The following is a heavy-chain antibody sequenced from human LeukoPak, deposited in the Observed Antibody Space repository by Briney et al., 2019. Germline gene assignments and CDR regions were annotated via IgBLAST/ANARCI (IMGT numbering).Heavy chain of an antibody. J-gene: IGHJ3*02. CDR1: GFTFSSYW. CDR2: INSDGSST. D-gene: IGHD3-10*01. Sequence: PGGSLRLSCAASGFTFSSYWMHWVRQAPGKGLVWVSRINSDGSSTSYADSVKGRFTISRDNAKNTLYLQMNSLRAEDTAVYYCARDQGPVWFGELFAFDIWGQGTMVTVS. CDR3: ARDQGPVWFGELFAFDI. V-gene: IGHV3-74*01.